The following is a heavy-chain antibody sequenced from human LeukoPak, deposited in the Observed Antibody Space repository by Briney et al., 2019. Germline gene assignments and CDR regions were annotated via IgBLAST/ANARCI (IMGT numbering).Heavy chain of an antibody. V-gene: IGHV1-3*01. CDR3: ARDHYDYVWGSYLFGY. CDR2: IIAGNGNT. D-gene: IGHD3-16*02. J-gene: IGHJ4*02. Sequence: ASVNVSCKASGYTFTSYAMHWVRQAPGQRLEWMGWIIAGNGNTKYSQKFQGRVTITRDTSASTAYMELSSLRSEDTAVYYCARDHYDYVWGSYLFGYWGQGTLVTVSS. CDR1: GYTFTSYA.